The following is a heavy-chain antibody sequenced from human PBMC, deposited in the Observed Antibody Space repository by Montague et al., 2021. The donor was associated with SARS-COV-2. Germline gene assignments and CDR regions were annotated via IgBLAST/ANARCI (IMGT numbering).Heavy chain of an antibody. CDR3: ARLRDGVVPSPILGVGPYYSYDYMDV. D-gene: IGHD3-10*01. CDR2: INHGGST. Sequence: SETLSLTCAVHGTPFSGYYWNWIRQPPGKGLEWIGEINHGGSTKYSPSLKSRLTISADTSKNQFSLKLTSVAAADTAVYYCARLRDGVVPSPILGVGPYYSYDYMDVWGRGTTVTVSS. J-gene: IGHJ6*03. V-gene: IGHV4-34*01. CDR1: GTPFSGYY.